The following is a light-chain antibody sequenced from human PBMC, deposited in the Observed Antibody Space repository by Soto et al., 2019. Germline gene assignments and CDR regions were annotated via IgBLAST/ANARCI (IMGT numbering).Light chain of an antibody. J-gene: IGLJ2*01. V-gene: IGLV2-14*01. Sequence: QSVLTQPASVSGSPGQSITISCTGTSSDVGGYSYVSWYQQHPGKAPKLMIYDVTYRPSDVSNRFSGSKSGNTASLTISGLQAEDEADYYCSSFTSSSTKVLGGGTKLTVL. CDR3: SSFTSSSTKV. CDR2: DVT. CDR1: SSDVGGYSY.